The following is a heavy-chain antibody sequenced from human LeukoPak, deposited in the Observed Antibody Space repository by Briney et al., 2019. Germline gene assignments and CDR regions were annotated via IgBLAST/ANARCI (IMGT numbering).Heavy chain of an antibody. CDR2: IYWDDDK. D-gene: IGHD2-21*02. J-gene: IGHJ4*02. CDR1: GFSLSTSGVG. V-gene: IGHV2-5*02. CDR3: ARATVVVTASQWFYFDY. Sequence: SGPTLVKPTQTLTLTCTFSGFSLSTSGVGVGWIRQPPGKALEWLALIYWDDDKRYSPSLKSRLTITKDTSKNQVVLTMTNMDPVDTATYYCARATVVVTASQWFYFDYWGQGTLATVSS.